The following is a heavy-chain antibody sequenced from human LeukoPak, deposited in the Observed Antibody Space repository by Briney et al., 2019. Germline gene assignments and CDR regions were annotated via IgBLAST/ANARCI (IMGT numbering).Heavy chain of an antibody. CDR1: EYTFTGYY. CDR2: INPNSGGA. J-gene: IGHJ4*02. V-gene: IGHV1-2*06. CDR3: TRDRGYDYFFDY. D-gene: IGHD5-12*01. Sequence: ASVKVSCKASEYTFTGYYMHWVRQAPGQGLEWMGRINPNSGGANYAQKFQGRVTMTRDTSISTAYMELSRLRSDDTAVYYCTRDRGYDYFFDYWGQGTLVTVSS.